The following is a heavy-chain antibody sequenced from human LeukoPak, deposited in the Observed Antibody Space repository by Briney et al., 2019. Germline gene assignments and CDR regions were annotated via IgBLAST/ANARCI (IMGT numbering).Heavy chain of an antibody. CDR1: GFTFSSYA. D-gene: IGHD2-2*01. CDR3: AKDDNVVVPAALDY. Sequence: PGGSLRLSCAASGFTFSSYAMSWVRQAPGKGLEWVSAISGSGGSTYYADSVKGRFAISRDNSKNTLYLQMNSLRAEDTAVYYCAKDDNVVVPAALDYWGQGTLVTVSS. CDR2: ISGSGGST. J-gene: IGHJ4*02. V-gene: IGHV3-23*01.